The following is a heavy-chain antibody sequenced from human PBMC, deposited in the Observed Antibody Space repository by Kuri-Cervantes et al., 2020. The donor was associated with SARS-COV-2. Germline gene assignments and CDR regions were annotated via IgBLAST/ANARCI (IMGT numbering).Heavy chain of an antibody. V-gene: IGHV3-11*06. J-gene: IGHJ4*01. D-gene: IGHD3-3*01. CDR2: ISSSSSYT. CDR1: GFTFSDYY. CDR3: ARNRGSGWPFFDY. Sequence: GESLKISCAASGFTFSDYYMSWIRQAPGKGLEWVSYISSSSSYTNYADSVKGRFTISRDNAKNSLYLQMNSLRAEDKAVSSCARNRGSGWPFFDYLVHGTLGSVSS.